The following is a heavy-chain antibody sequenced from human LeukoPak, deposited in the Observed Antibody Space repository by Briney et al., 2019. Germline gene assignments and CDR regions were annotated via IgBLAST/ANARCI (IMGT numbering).Heavy chain of an antibody. Sequence: SQTLSLTCTVPGGSISSGSYYWSWIRQPAGKGLEWIGRIYTSGSTNYNPSLKSRVTISVDTSKNQFSLKLSSVTAADTAVYYCARDPGAATGGPYYFDYWGQGTLVTVSS. CDR2: IYTSGST. CDR3: ARDPGAATGGPYYFDY. CDR1: GGSISSGSYY. V-gene: IGHV4-61*02. D-gene: IGHD2-15*01. J-gene: IGHJ4*02.